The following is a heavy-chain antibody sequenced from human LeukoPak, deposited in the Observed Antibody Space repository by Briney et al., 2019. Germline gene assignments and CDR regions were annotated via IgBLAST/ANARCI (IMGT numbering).Heavy chain of an antibody. CDR2: IGYDGSNK. V-gene: IGHV3-30*02. D-gene: IGHD4-17*01. J-gene: IGHJ6*03. CDR1: GFTFSSYG. CDR3: AKRGGTTVTTSNFHMDV. Sequence: GGSLRLSCAASGFTFSSYGMHWVRQAPGKGLEWVAFIGYDGSNKYTADSARGRFTLSRDNSKDTLYLQMNSLGAEDTAVYYCAKRGGTTVTTSNFHMDVWGKGTTVTVSS.